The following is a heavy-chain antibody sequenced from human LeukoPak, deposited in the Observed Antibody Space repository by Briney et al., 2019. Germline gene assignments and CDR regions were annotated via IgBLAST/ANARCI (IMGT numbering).Heavy chain of an antibody. V-gene: IGHV3-21*01. CDR3: ARGSFGVVTY. D-gene: IGHD3-3*01. Sequence: GGSLRLSCAASGFTFSSYSMNWVRQAPGKGLEWVSCISRSSSYIYYADSVKGRFTISRDNAKNSLYLQMSSLRAEDTAVYYCARGSFGVVTYWGQGTLVTVSS. J-gene: IGHJ4*02. CDR2: ISRSSSYI. CDR1: GFTFSSYS.